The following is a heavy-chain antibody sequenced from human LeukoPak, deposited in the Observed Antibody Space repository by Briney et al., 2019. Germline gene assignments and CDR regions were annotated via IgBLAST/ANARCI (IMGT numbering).Heavy chain of an antibody. CDR1: GFTVSSNY. Sequence: GGSLRLSCAASGFTVSSNYMSWVRQAPGKGLEWVSVIYSGGSTYYADSVKGRFTIPRDNSKNTLYLQMNSLRAEDTAVYYCARDPATYYYDSSGYYDYWGQGTLVTVSS. J-gene: IGHJ4*02. CDR3: ARDPATYYYDSSGYYDY. D-gene: IGHD3-22*01. CDR2: IYSGGST. V-gene: IGHV3-53*01.